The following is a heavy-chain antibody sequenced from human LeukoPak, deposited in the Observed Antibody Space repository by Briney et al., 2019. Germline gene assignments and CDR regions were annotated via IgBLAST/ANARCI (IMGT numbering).Heavy chain of an antibody. D-gene: IGHD2-21*02. V-gene: IGHV3-21*01. CDR2: ISSSSYI. Sequence: PGGSLRLSCAASGFTFSSYSMNWVRQAPGKGLEWVSSISSSSYIYYADSVKGRFTISRDNAKNSLYLQMNSLRAEDTAVYYCARGRAYCGGDCSTYTFDYWGQGTLVTASS. J-gene: IGHJ4*02. CDR3: ARGRAYCGGDCSTYTFDY. CDR1: GFTFSSYS.